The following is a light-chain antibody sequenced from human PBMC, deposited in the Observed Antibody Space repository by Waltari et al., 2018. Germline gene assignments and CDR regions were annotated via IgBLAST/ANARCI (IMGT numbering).Light chain of an antibody. J-gene: IGKJ3*01. CDR2: DAS. V-gene: IGKV3-11*01. CDR1: QIVTPS. CDR3: QQRSYSY. Sequence: FSCTPSQIVTPSLPLYQHKPGQAPRLLIHDASDRASGIPARFSGSGSGTDFTLTINNVEPEDFATYYCQQRSYSYFGPGTKVVI.